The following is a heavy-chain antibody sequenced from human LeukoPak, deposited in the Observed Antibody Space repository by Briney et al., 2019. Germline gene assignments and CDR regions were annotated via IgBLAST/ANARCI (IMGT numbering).Heavy chain of an antibody. CDR1: GYTFTSYG. J-gene: IGHJ3*02. D-gene: IGHD1-26*01. Sequence: ASVTVSCKSSGYTFTSYGISWVRQAPGQGREWMGWISAYNGNTNYAQKLQGRVTMTTDTSTSTAYMELRSLRSDDTAVYYCAARLGATNAFDIWGQGTMVTVSS. CDR2: ISAYNGNT. CDR3: AARLGATNAFDI. V-gene: IGHV1-18*01.